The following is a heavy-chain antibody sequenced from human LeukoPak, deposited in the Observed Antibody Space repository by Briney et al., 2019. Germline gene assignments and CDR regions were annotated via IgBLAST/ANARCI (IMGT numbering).Heavy chain of an antibody. Sequence: GGSLRLSCAASGFNFSTYVMHWVRQAPGKGLEWVAFIRYDGSTKYYADSVKGRFTISRDNSKNTLYLQMNSLSAEDTALYFCAKGYCTGTSCYTGLDYWGQGTLVTVSS. D-gene: IGHD2-2*02. V-gene: IGHV3-30*02. CDR3: AKGYCTGTSCYTGLDY. J-gene: IGHJ4*02. CDR1: GFNFSTYV. CDR2: IRYDGSTK.